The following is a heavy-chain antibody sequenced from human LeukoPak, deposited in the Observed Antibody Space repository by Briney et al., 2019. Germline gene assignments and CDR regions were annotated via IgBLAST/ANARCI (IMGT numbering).Heavy chain of an antibody. Sequence: VASVKVSCKASGYTFTSYGISWVRQAPGQGLEWMGWISAYNGNTNYAQKLQGRVTMTTDTSTSTAYMELRSLRSDDTAVYHCARDGCSSTSCFFDYWGQGTLVTVSS. CDR3: ARDGCSSTSCFFDY. CDR2: ISAYNGNT. D-gene: IGHD2-2*01. CDR1: GYTFTSYG. J-gene: IGHJ4*02. V-gene: IGHV1-18*01.